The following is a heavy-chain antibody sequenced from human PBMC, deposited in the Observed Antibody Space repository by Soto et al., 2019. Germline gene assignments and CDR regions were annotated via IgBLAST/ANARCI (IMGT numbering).Heavy chain of an antibody. Sequence: EVQLLESGGGLVQPGGSLRLSCAASGFTFSNYAMIWVRQAPGSGLEWVSGISGSGSGTYYADSVKGRFTISRDNSKNTLYLQMNSLRAEDTAVYYCAKGSGINVFDIWGQGTMVTVSS. J-gene: IGHJ3*02. V-gene: IGHV3-23*01. CDR3: AKGSGINVFDI. CDR1: GFTFSNYA. CDR2: ISGSGSGT. D-gene: IGHD3-10*01.